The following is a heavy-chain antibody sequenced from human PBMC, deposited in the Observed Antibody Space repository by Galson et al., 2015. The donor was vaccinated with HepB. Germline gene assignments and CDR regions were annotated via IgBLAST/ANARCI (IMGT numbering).Heavy chain of an antibody. D-gene: IGHD3-22*01. CDR1: GGTFSSYA. CDR3: ARLADYYDSSGYLDY. CDR2: IIPILGIA. Sequence: SVKVSCKASGGTFSSYAISWVRQAPGQGLEWMGRIIPILGIANYAQKFQGRVTITADKSTSTAFMELSSLRSEDTAVYYCARLADYYDSSGYLDYWGQGTLVTVSS. V-gene: IGHV1-69*04. J-gene: IGHJ4*02.